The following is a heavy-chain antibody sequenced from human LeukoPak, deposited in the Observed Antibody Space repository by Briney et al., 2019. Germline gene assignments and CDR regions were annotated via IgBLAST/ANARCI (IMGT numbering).Heavy chain of an antibody. CDR1: GGSISTTSYY. J-gene: IGHJ4*02. D-gene: IGHD3-9*01. Sequence: PSETLSLTCTVSGGSISTTSYYWGWIRQPPGKGLEWVGIIYYSGSTYYNPSLKSRITISVDTSKNQFSLKLSSVTAADTAMYYCARSKDILTGYCFDYWGQGTLVTVSS. CDR2: IYYSGST. V-gene: IGHV4-39*07. CDR3: ARSKDILTGYCFDY.